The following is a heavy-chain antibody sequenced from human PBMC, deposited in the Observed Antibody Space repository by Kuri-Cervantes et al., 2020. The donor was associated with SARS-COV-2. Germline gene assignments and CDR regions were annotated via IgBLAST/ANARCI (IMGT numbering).Heavy chain of an antibody. Sequence: GESLKISCAVSGDSMTYDYWSWVRQAPGKGLEWVSAISGSGGSTYYADSVKGRFTISRDNSKDTLYLQMNSLRAEDTAVYYCAKDPRDGEIDEYFQHWGQGTLVTVSS. J-gene: IGHJ1*01. CDR1: GDSMTYDY. D-gene: IGHD4-17*01. V-gene: IGHV3-23*01. CDR2: ISGSGGST. CDR3: AKDPRDGEIDEYFQH.